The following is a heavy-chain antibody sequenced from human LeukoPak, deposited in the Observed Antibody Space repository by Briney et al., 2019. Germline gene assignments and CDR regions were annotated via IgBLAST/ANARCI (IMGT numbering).Heavy chain of an antibody. CDR1: DYSITSDYY. D-gene: IGHD3-10*01. J-gene: IGHJ4*02. Sequence: SETLSLTCTVSDYSITSDYYWGWIRQPPGKGLEWIGSIYYSGSTYYNPSLKSRVTISVDTSKNQFSLKLSSVTAADTAVYHCARHRGYYYGSGSLGGFDYWGQGTLVTVSS. CDR2: IYYSGST. V-gene: IGHV4-38-2*02. CDR3: ARHRGYYYGSGSLGGFDY.